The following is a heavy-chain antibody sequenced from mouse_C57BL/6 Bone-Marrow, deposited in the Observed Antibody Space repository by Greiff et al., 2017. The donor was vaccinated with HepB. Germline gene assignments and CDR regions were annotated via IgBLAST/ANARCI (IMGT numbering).Heavy chain of an antibody. CDR3: AREDYGSSPFDY. CDR1: GYTFTSYT. D-gene: IGHD1-1*01. J-gene: IGHJ2*01. Sequence: QVQLKQSGAELARPGASVKMSCKASGYTFTSYTMHWVKQRPGQGLEWIGYINPSSGYTKYNQKFKDKATVTADKSSSTAYMQLSSLTSEDSAVYYCAREDYGSSPFDYWGQGTTLTVSS. V-gene: IGHV1-4*01. CDR2: INPSSGYT.